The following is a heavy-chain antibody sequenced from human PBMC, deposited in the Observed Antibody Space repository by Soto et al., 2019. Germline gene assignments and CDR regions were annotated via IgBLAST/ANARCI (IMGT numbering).Heavy chain of an antibody. V-gene: IGHV3-30*18. CDR3: SKDQAYFDITGYLGHHFDH. Sequence: PGGSLRLSCAASGFVVSNYGMHWVRQAPGQGLEWVAFISHDGSKKDFVDSVKGRFTISRDNSENTVSLQMNSLRTEDTAVYYCSKDQAYFDITGYLGHHFDHWGPGIQVTGSS. D-gene: IGHD5-18*01. J-gene: IGHJ4*02. CDR1: GFVVSNYG. CDR2: ISHDGSKK.